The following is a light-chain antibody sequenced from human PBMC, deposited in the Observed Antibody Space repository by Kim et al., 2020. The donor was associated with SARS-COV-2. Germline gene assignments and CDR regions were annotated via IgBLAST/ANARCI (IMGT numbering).Light chain of an antibody. V-gene: IGLV2-11*01. J-gene: IGLJ2*01. CDR3: CSYAGSYNVV. CDR1: SSDVGGYNY. Sequence: GQSVPISCTETSSDVGGYNYGSWYQQHPGKAPKLMIYDVSKRPSGVPDRFSGSKSGNTASLTISGLQAEDEADYYCCSYAGSYNVVFGGGTQLTVL. CDR2: DVS.